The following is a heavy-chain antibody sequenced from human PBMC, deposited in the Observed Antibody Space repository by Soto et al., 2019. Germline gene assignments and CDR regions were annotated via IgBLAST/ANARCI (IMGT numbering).Heavy chain of an antibody. Sequence: QVQLVQSGAEVKKPGSSVKVSCKASGGTFSSYAISWVRQAPGQGLEWMGGIIPIFGTANYAQKFQGRVTXTXEXXTGKPYIELSRLRSEETAVYYCPAEVPGTLYYIDPWGQGTLGNVSS. CDR1: GGTFSSYA. CDR2: IIPIFGTA. J-gene: IGHJ5*02. CDR3: PAEVPGTLYYIDP. V-gene: IGHV1-69*05. D-gene: IGHD1-1*01.